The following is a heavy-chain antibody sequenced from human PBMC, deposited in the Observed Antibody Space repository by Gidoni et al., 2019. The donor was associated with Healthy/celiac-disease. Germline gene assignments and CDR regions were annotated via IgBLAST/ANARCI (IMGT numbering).Heavy chain of an antibody. J-gene: IGHJ6*02. CDR1: GGSISSSNW. D-gene: IGHD6-6*01. Sequence: QVQLQESGPGRVKPSGTLSRTCAVSGGSISSSNWWSWVRQPPGKGLEWIGEIYHSGSTNYTPSLKSRVTISVDKSTNQFSLKLSSVTAADTAVYSCARDQDSSAPRGYYGMDVWGQGTTVTVSS. CDR2: IYHSGST. V-gene: IGHV4-4*02. CDR3: ARDQDSSAPRGYYGMDV.